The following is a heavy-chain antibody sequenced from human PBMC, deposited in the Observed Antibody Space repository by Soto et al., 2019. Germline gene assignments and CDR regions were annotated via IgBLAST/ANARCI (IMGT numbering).Heavy chain of an antibody. CDR1: GFTFDDYA. D-gene: IGHD3-3*01. CDR2: ITWNSGRF. J-gene: IGHJ4*02. CDR3: MRARGQSAVLRGYDF. Sequence: EVQLIESGGGRVQPGKSLRLSCSVAGFTFDDYAMHWVRQVPGRGLEWVSGITWNSGRFAYAHSVKGRFSISRDNAKNSPYLQMTTLRLEDTALYNCMRARGQSAVLRGYDFWGPGTLVTVSS. V-gene: IGHV3-9*01.